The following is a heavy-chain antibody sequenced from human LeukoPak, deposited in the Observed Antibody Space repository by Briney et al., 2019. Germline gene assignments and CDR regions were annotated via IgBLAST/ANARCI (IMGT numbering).Heavy chain of an antibody. Sequence: SETLSLTCTVSGGSISSGSYYWSWIRQPAGKGLEWIGRIYTSGSTNYNPSLKSRVTISVDTSKNQFSLKLSSVTAADTAVYYCASGYDISTGYGYFDYWGQGTLVTVSS. CDR2: IYTSGST. J-gene: IGHJ4*02. CDR3: ASGYDISTGYGYFDY. CDR1: GGSISSGSYY. V-gene: IGHV4-61*02. D-gene: IGHD3-9*01.